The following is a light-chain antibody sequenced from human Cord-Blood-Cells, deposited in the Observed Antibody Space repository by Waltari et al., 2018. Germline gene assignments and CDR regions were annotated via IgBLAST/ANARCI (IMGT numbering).Light chain of an antibody. Sequence: ILLTRPQNPLLVPRGRRATITSKPSRSVLYSSNNKNYLAWYQQKPGQPPKLLIYWASTRESGVPDRFSGSGSGTDFTLTISSLQAEDVAVYYCQQYYSTPFTFGPGTKVDIK. CDR1: RSVLYSSNNKNY. CDR3: QQYYSTPFT. V-gene: IGKV4-1*01. J-gene: IGKJ3*01. CDR2: WAS.